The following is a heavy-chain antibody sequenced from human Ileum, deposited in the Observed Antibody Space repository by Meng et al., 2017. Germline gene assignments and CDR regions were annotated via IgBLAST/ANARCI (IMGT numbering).Heavy chain of an antibody. D-gene: IGHD2-8*02. CDR1: GGSVSSGSYY. J-gene: IGHJ4*02. CDR2: IYYSGST. Sequence: GSLRLSCTVSGGSVSSGSYYWSWIRQPPGKGLEWIGYIYYSGSTNYNPSLKSRVTISVDTSKNQFSLKLSSVTAADTAVYYCARKYSTGANDYWGQGTLVTVS. CDR3: ARKYSTGANDY. V-gene: IGHV4-61*01.